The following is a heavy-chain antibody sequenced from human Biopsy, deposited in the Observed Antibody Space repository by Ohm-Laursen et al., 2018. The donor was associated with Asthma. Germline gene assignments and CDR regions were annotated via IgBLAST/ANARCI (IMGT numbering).Heavy chain of an antibody. V-gene: IGHV3-21*01. Sequence: SLRLSCAASGFDFSDYTMNWVRQAPGKGLEWVSSISSLSRYKYYSDSLRGRVTISRDNAKSSLHLQMSSLRAEDTAVYFCARDFTIGSGSPFHFWGPEPWSPSPQ. J-gene: IGHJ4*01. CDR3: ARDFTIGSGSPFHF. CDR2: ISSLSRYK. D-gene: IGHD3-10*01. CDR1: GFDFSDYT.